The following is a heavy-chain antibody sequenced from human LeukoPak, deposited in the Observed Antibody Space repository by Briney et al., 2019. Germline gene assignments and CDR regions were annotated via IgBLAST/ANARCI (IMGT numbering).Heavy chain of an antibody. CDR3: ARANHYGAFDY. J-gene: IGHJ4*02. Sequence: GGSLRLSCAASGFSVSSNYMSWVRQAPGKGLEWVSVIYSGGSKYYADSVKGRLTISRDNSKNTVYLQMNSLRAEDTAVYYCARANHYGAFDYWGPGTLVTVSS. CDR2: IYSGGSK. D-gene: IGHD3-10*01. V-gene: IGHV3-53*01. CDR1: GFSVSSNY.